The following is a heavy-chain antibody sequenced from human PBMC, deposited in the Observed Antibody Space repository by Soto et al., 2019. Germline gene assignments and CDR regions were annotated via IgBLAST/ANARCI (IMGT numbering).Heavy chain of an antibody. CDR3: ARGGSYDSSGYLHWFDP. J-gene: IGHJ5*02. V-gene: IGHV5-51*01. CDR2: IYPGDSDT. D-gene: IGHD3-22*01. CDR1: GYSFTTYW. Sequence: GESLKISCKGSGYSFTTYWIGWVRQMPGKGLEWMGIIYPGDSDTTYSPSFQGQVTISADKSISTASLQRSSLKASDTAMYYCARGGSYDSSGYLHWFDPWGQGTLVTVSS.